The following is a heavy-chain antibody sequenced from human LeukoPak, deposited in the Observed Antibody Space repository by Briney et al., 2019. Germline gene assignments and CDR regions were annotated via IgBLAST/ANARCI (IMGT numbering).Heavy chain of an antibody. V-gene: IGHV1-69*05. CDR2: IIPIFGTA. Sequence: SVKVSCKASGGTFSSYAISWVRQAPGQGLEWMGGIIPIFGTANYAQKFQGRVTITTDESTSTAYMELSSLRSEDTAVYYCARDRGVVYCSSTSCPLDYWGQGTLVTVSS. D-gene: IGHD2-2*01. J-gene: IGHJ4*02. CDR1: GGTFSSYA. CDR3: ARDRGVVYCSSTSCPLDY.